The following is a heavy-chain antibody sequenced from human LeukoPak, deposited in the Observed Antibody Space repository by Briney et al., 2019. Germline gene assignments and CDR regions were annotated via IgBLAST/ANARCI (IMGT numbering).Heavy chain of an antibody. CDR1: GFTFSSYS. Sequence: GGSLRLSCAASGFTFSSYSMNWVRQAPGKGLEWVSSISSSSSYIYYADSVKGRFTISRDNAKNSLYLQMNSLRAEDTAVYYCAREKYCSSTSCYLPYYYYMDVWGKGTTVTVSS. CDR3: AREKYCSSTSCYLPYYYYMDV. J-gene: IGHJ6*03. V-gene: IGHV3-21*01. CDR2: ISSSSSYI. D-gene: IGHD2-2*01.